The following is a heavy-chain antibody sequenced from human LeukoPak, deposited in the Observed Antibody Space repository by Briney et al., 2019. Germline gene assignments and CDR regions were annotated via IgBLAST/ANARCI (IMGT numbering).Heavy chain of an antibody. V-gene: IGHV3-21*04. D-gene: IGHD1-1*01. CDR1: GFSFSSYN. J-gene: IGHJ6*03. CDR3: AKDGYRGWNDGKYYYYYYMDV. Sequence: GGSLRLSCAASGFSFSSYNMNWVRQTPGKGLEWVSSITSSSTYTFYADSVKGRFTISRDNSKNTLYLQMNSLRAEDTAVYYCAKDGYRGWNDGKYYYYYYMDVWGKGTTVTISS. CDR2: ITSSSTYT.